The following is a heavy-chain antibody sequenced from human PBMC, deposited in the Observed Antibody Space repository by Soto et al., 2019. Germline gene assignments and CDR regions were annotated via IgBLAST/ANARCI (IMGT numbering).Heavy chain of an antibody. CDR3: AKDGPSSSGRNNWFDP. CDR2: ISYDGSNK. Sequence: GGSLRLSCAASGFTFSSYGMHWVRQAPGKGLEWVAVISYDGSNKYYADSVKGRFTISRDNSKNTLYLQMNSLRAEDTAVYYCAKDGPSSSGRNNWFDPWGQGTLVTVS. V-gene: IGHV3-30*18. D-gene: IGHD6-19*01. J-gene: IGHJ5*02. CDR1: GFTFSSYG.